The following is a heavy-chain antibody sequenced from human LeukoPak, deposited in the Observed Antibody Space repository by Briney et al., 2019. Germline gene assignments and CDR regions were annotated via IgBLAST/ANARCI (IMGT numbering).Heavy chain of an antibody. V-gene: IGHV1-24*01. D-gene: IGHD1-26*01. CDR3: ATSGTPGGSYDFDY. CDR1: GYTLTELS. Sequence: ASVKVSCKVSGYTLTELSMHWVRQAPGKGLEWVGGFDPEDGETIYAQKFQGRVTMTEDTSTDTAYMELSSLRSEDTAVYYCATSGTPGGSYDFDYWGQRTLVTVSS. CDR2: FDPEDGET. J-gene: IGHJ4*02.